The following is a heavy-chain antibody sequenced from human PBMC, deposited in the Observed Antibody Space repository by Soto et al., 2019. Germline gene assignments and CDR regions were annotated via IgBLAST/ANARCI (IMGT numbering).Heavy chain of an antibody. CDR3: AHKGYGDYPLDY. D-gene: IGHD4-17*01. CDR1: GFSLSTSGVG. V-gene: IGHV2-5*02. Sequence: QITLKESGPTLVKPTQTLTLTCTFSGFSLSTSGVGVGWIRQSPGKALEWLAVIYWDGYKHYSPSLKSRLTITEDTSKNQVVLTMTNMYPVDTATYYCAHKGYGDYPLDYWGQGTLVTVSS. J-gene: IGHJ4*02. CDR2: IYWDGYK.